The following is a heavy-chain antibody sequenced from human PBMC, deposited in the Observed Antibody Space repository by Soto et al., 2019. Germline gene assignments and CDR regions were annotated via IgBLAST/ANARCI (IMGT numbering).Heavy chain of an antibody. Sequence: PSETLSLTCAVYGGSFSGYYWTWIRQPPGTGLEWIGEINHSGSTNYNPSIKSRVTISVDTSKNQFSMKLTSVTAADTAVYYCARDKITGLFDYWGQGTLVT. CDR2: INHSGST. CDR1: GGSFSGYY. D-gene: IGHD2-8*02. J-gene: IGHJ4*02. V-gene: IGHV4-34*01. CDR3: ARDKITGLFDY.